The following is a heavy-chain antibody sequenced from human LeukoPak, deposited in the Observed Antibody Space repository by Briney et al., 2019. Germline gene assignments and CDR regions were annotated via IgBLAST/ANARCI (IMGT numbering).Heavy chain of an antibody. CDR2: MSYSGST. Sequence: SETLSLTCPVSGGSVNYDYWTWIRQPPGKGLEWIGYMSYSGSTNYNPSLKSRVTISVDTSKNQFSLKLSSVTAADTAVYYCAREGYSYGYYYYYGMDVWGQGTTVTVSS. J-gene: IGHJ6*02. D-gene: IGHD5-18*01. CDR3: AREGYSYGYYYYYGMDV. V-gene: IGHV4-59*02. CDR1: GGSVNYDY.